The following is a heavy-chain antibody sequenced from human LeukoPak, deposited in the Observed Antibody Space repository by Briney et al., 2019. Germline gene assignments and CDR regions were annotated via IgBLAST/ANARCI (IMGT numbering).Heavy chain of an antibody. J-gene: IGHJ4*02. CDR3: AREGLDSTGTTPGYFDY. CDR2: ISYDGSNK. V-gene: IGHV3-30*04. D-gene: IGHD1-1*01. Sequence: GSLRLSCAASGFTFSSYAMHWVRQAPGKGLEWGAVISYDGSNKYYADSVKGRFTISRDNSKNTLCLKMNSLRAEDTAVYYCAREGLDSTGTTPGYFDYWGQGTLVTVSS. CDR1: GFTFSSYA.